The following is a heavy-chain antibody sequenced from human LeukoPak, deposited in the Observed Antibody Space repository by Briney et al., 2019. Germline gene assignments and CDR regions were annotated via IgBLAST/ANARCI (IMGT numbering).Heavy chain of an antibody. CDR2: ISSNGGST. V-gene: IGHV3-64*01. Sequence: GGSLRLSCAASGFTFSSYAMHRVRQAPGKGLEYVSAISSNGGSTYYANSVKGRFTISRDNSKNTLYLQMGSLRAEDMAVYYCARALAYCGGDCYSGLDYWGQGTLVTVSS. D-gene: IGHD2-21*02. CDR3: ARALAYCGGDCYSGLDY. J-gene: IGHJ4*02. CDR1: GFTFSSYA.